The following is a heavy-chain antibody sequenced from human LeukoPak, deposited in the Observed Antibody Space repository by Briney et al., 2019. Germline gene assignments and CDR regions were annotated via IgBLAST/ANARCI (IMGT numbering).Heavy chain of an antibody. D-gene: IGHD3-9*01. V-gene: IGHV3-23*01. Sequence: GGSLRLSCAAPGFTFSSYAMSWVRQAPGKGLEWVSAISGSGGSTYYADSVKGRFTISRDNSKNTLHLQMNSLRAEDTAVYYCAKLSILTGLNWFDPWGQGTLVTVSS. CDR2: ISGSGGST. CDR1: GFTFSSYA. J-gene: IGHJ5*02. CDR3: AKLSILTGLNWFDP.